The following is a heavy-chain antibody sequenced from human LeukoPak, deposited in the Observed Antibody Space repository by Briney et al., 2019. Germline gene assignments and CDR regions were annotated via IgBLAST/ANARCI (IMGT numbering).Heavy chain of an antibody. J-gene: IGHJ4*02. CDR3: VKDVDSGGYDGGDY. D-gene: IGHD3-22*01. Sequence: GGSLRLSCAASGFTFSSYWMSWVRQAPGKGLEWVANMKQDGSEKYYVDSVKGRFTISRDNAKNSLFLQMNSLRAEDTALYYCVKDVDSGGYDGGDYWGQGTLVTVSS. V-gene: IGHV3-7*03. CDR1: GFTFSSYW. CDR2: MKQDGSEK.